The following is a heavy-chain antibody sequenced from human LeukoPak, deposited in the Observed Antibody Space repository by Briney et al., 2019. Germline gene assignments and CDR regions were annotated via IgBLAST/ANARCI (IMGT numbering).Heavy chain of an antibody. CDR3: VRDAEGAAISVNYWFDP. CDR1: GFTFTSYD. Sequence: ASVKVSCTASGFTFTSYDINWVRQASGQGLEWMGWMNPNNGNTGYAQKFQGRVTMTRDTSISTAYMELGGLRSEDTAVYYCVRDAEGAAISVNYWFDPWGQGTLVTVSS. V-gene: IGHV1-8*01. CDR2: MNPNNGNT. J-gene: IGHJ5*02. D-gene: IGHD2-2*02.